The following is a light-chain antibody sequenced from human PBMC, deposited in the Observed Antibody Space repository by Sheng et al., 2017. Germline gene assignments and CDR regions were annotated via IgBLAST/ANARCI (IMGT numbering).Light chain of an antibody. CDR3: QQYNSYPLT. V-gene: IGKV1-16*01. J-gene: IGKJ4*01. CDR2: AAS. Sequence: DIQMTQSPSSLSASVGDRVTITCRASQGIFDYLAWYQQKPGKVPKILIYAASSLQSGVPSRFSGSGSETDFTLTISSLQPEDFATYYCQQYNSYPLTFGGGTKVEDQT. CDR1: QGIFDY.